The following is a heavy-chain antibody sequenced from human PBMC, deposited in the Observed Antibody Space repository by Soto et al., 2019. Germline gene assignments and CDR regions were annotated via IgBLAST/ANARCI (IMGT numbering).Heavy chain of an antibody. CDR1: GFTFSSYA. J-gene: IGHJ4*02. V-gene: IGHV3-23*01. CDR3: AKAVKREERAMLKNYDILTGYFLTFDY. Sequence: PGGSLRLSCAASGFTFSSYAMSWVRQAPGKGLEWVSAISGSGGSTYYADSVKGRFTISRDNSKNTLYLQMNSLRAEDTAVYYCAKAVKREERAMLKNYDILTGYFLTFDYWGQGTLVTVSS. CDR2: ISGSGGST. D-gene: IGHD3-9*01.